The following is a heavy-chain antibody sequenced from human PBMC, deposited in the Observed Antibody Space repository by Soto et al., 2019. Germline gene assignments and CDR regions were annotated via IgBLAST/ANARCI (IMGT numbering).Heavy chain of an antibody. D-gene: IGHD3-22*01. CDR2: ISYDGSNK. J-gene: IGHJ4*02. CDR3: ARDGNYYESSGPGFDY. V-gene: IGHV3-30-3*01. Sequence: QVQLVESGGGVVQPGRSLRLSCAASGFTFSSYAMHWVRQAPGKGLEWVAVISYDGSNKYYADSVKGRFTISRDNSKNTLYLQMNSLRAEDTAVYYCARDGNYYESSGPGFDYWGQGTLVTVSS. CDR1: GFTFSSYA.